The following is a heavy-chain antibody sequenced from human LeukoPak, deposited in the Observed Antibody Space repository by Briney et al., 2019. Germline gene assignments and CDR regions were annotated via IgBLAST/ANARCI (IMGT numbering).Heavy chain of an antibody. D-gene: IGHD3-3*01. CDR2: IYHSGST. J-gene: IGHJ3*01. CDR3: ARDFRGFSP. V-gene: IGHV4-30-2*01. Sequence: SETLSLTCTVSGGSISSGGYYWSWIRQPPGKGLEWIGYIYHSGSTYYNPSLKSRVTISVDTSKNHFSLRLSSVTAADTAVYYCARDFRGFSPWGQGTMVTVSS. CDR1: GGSISSGGYY.